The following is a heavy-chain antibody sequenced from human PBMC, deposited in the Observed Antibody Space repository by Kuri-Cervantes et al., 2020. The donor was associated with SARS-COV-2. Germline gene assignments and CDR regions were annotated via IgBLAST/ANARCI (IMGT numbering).Heavy chain of an antibody. V-gene: IGHV3-48*04. J-gene: IGHJ4*02. Sequence: GESLKISCAASGFTFSSYSMNWVRQAPGKGLEWVSSISSSSSTIYYADSVKGRFTISRDNAKNSLYLQMNSLRAEDTAVYYCARTYDFWSGYSSALIDYWGQGTLVTVSS. CDR2: ISSSSSTI. CDR3: ARTYDFWSGYSSALIDY. D-gene: IGHD3-3*01. CDR1: GFTFSSYS.